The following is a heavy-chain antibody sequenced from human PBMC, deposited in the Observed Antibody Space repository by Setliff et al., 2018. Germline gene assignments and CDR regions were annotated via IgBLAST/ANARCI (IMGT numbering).Heavy chain of an antibody. D-gene: IGHD3-10*01. CDR1: GYTFNNYG. Sequence: ASVKVSCKASGYTFNNYGVAWVRQAPGQGLDWMGWVTIYNGNTKYAQNLQGRLTLSTDRSTSTVYMELGSLTTGGTAIYYCARVESMVRGKNILRHFDYWGQGTQVTVSS. CDR2: VTIYNGNT. J-gene: IGHJ4*02. CDR3: ARVESMVRGKNILRHFDY. V-gene: IGHV1-18*01.